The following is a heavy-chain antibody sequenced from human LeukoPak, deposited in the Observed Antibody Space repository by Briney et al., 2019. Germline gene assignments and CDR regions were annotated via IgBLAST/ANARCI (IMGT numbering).Heavy chain of an antibody. J-gene: IGHJ4*01. Sequence: SETLSLTCTVSSGSISTTSYYWGWIRQPPGKGLEWIGSIYYSGSTYYTPSLKSRVTISVDTSKNQFSLKLTSVTAADTAVYYCARYDYYGSGSPDYWGQGTLVTVSS. D-gene: IGHD3-10*01. CDR2: IYYSGST. CDR1: SGSISTTSYY. CDR3: ARYDYYGSGSPDY. V-gene: IGHV4-39*01.